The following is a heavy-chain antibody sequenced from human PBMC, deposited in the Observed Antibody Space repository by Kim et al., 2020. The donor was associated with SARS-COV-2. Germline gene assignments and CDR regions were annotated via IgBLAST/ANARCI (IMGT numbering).Heavy chain of an antibody. Sequence: HGRVTMTRDTSTSTIYMELSSLRSEDTAVYYCAREKATRIAVAETYGMDVWGQGTTVTVSS. V-gene: IGHV1-46*01. J-gene: IGHJ6*02. D-gene: IGHD6-19*01. CDR3: AREKATRIAVAETYGMDV.